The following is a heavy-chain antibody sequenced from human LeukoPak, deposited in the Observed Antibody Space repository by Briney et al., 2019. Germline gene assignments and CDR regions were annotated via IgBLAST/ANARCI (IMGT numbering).Heavy chain of an antibody. CDR2: IYYSGST. J-gene: IGHJ4*02. CDR3: ARHVGYDGSGSYLSYIAY. D-gene: IGHD3-10*01. Sequence: SETRSLTCTVSGGSISSYYWSWIRQPPGKGLEWIGYIYYSGSTNYNPSLKSRVTMSVDTSKNQFSLKLSSVTAADTAVYYCARHVGYDGSGSYLSYIAYWGQGNLVTVSS. CDR1: GGSISSYY. V-gene: IGHV4-59*08.